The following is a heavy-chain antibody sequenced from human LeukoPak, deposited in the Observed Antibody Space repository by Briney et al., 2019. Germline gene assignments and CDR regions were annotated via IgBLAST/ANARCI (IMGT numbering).Heavy chain of an antibody. Sequence: GGSLRLSCAASGFTFSHYFMHWVRQAPGKGLEYLSVISYTGDKTYYAKSVKGRFTISRDNSKNTLYLQMGSLRSEDTAVYYCARAKTSGSYLYDYWGQGTLVTVSS. V-gene: IGHV3-64*01. D-gene: IGHD1-26*01. CDR3: ARAKTSGSYLYDY. CDR1: GFTFSHYF. CDR2: ISYTGDKT. J-gene: IGHJ4*02.